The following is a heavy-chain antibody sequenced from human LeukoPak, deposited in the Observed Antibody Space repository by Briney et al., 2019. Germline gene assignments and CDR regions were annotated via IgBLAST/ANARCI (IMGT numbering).Heavy chain of an antibody. Sequence: VKPSEPLSLTCTVSVGSISSSNGGGFGQPAGKGLEWIGRIYTSGSTNYNPSLKSRVTMSVDTSKNQFSLRLSSVTAADTAVYYCARGRDYWGQGTLVTVSS. J-gene: IGHJ4*02. CDR3: ARGRDY. CDR2: IYTSGST. CDR1: VGSISSSN. V-gene: IGHV4-4*07.